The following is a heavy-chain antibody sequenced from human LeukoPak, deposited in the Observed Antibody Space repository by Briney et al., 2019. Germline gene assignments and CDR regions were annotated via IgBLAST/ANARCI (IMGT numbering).Heavy chain of an antibody. CDR3: AKVPGSGSFTTDYYYCYMDV. Sequence: PGGSLRLSCAASGFTFSSYAMSWVRQAPGKGLEWVSAISGSGGSTYYADSAKGRFTISRDNSKNTLYLQMNSLRAEDTAVYYCAKVPGSGSFTTDYYYCYMDVCGKGTMVTVSS. CDR1: GFTFSSYA. V-gene: IGHV3-23*01. D-gene: IGHD3-10*01. CDR2: ISGSGGST. J-gene: IGHJ6*03.